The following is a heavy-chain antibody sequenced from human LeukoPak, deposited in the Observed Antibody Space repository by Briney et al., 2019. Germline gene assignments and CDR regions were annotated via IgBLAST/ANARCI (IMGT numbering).Heavy chain of an antibody. CDR2: IKQDGSEK. CDR1: GFTFSSYG. Sequence: GGSLRLSCAASGFTFSSYGMHWVRQAPGKGLEWVANIKQDGSEKYYVDSVKGRFTISRDNAKNSLYLQMNSLRAEDTAVYYCARRGIVGATTFDYWGQGTLVTVSS. D-gene: IGHD1-26*01. J-gene: IGHJ4*02. V-gene: IGHV3-7*01. CDR3: ARRGIVGATTFDY.